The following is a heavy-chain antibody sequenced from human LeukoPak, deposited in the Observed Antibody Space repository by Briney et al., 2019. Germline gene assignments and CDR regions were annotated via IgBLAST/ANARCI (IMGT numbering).Heavy chain of an antibody. CDR2: IRNDGSHL. CDR3: ARLGNGYNFHDY. Sequence: GGSLRLSCAASGFTFSNYDLNWVRQAPGKGLEWVAFIRNDGSHLYYVDSVKGRFTISRDNSKNTLYLQMNSLTVEDTAVYYCARLGNGYNFHDYWGQGTLVTVSS. CDR1: GFTFSNYD. J-gene: IGHJ4*02. D-gene: IGHD5-24*01. V-gene: IGHV3-30*02.